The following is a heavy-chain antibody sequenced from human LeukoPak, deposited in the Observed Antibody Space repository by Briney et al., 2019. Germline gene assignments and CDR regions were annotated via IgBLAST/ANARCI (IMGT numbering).Heavy chain of an antibody. Sequence: QPGGSLRLSCGVSGFTFSSFTMHWVRQAPGKGLEWVSVILYDGSTKNYADSVKGRFTISRDTSKNTLYLQMNSLRAEDTAVYYCARDKSSTGEQFDYGGQGTLVTVSA. CDR1: GFTFSSFT. CDR3: ARDKSSTGEQFDY. J-gene: IGHJ4*02. V-gene: IGHV3-30-3*01. CDR2: ILYDGSTK. D-gene: IGHD2-2*01.